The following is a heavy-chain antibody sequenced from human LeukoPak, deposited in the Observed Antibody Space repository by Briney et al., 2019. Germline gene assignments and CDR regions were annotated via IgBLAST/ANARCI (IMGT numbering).Heavy chain of an antibody. Sequence: GGSLRLSCAASGFTFSSYSMNWVRQAPGKGLEWVSSISSSSSYIYYADSVKGRFTISRDNAKNSPYLQMNSLRAEDTAVYYCARGTYCGGDCYSAPAYWGQGTLVTVSS. D-gene: IGHD2-21*02. CDR2: ISSSSSYI. CDR3: ARGTYCGGDCYSAPAY. J-gene: IGHJ4*02. CDR1: GFTFSSYS. V-gene: IGHV3-21*01.